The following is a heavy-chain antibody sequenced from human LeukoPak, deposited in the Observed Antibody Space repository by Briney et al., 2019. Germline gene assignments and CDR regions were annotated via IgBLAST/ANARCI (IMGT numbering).Heavy chain of an antibody. Sequence: GESLKISCKGSGYRFTSYWIGWVRQMPGKGLEWIGIIYPGDSGTKYSPSFQGQVTISADKSVSTAYLQWSSLKASDTAMYYCARHLTLGSADFYSYYMDVWGKGTTVTVSS. V-gene: IGHV5-51*01. CDR3: ARHLTLGSADFYSYYMDV. J-gene: IGHJ6*03. CDR2: IYPGDSGT. CDR1: GYRFTSYW. D-gene: IGHD3-16*01.